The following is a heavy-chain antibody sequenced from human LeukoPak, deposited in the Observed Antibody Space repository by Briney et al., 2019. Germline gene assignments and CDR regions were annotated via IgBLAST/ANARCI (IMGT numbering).Heavy chain of an antibody. D-gene: IGHD5-12*01. CDR3: AKVVVATIFY. V-gene: IGHV3-21*04. CDR1: GFTFSGYT. Sequence: GGSLRLSCVASGFTFSGYTMNWVRQAPGKGLVWVSSISYSGNYIYYADSMKGRFTVSRDNAKNSLYLQMNSLRAEDTAVYYCAKVVVATIFYWGQGTLVTVSS. J-gene: IGHJ4*02. CDR2: ISYSGNYI.